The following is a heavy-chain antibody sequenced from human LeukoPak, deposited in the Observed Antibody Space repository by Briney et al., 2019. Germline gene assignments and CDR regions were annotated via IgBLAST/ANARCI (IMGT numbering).Heavy chain of an antibody. V-gene: IGHV3-7*01. J-gene: IGHJ4*02. CDR2: INQDGSEE. CDR1: GFTFSTHW. D-gene: IGHD6-19*01. Sequence: PGGSLRLSCAASGFTFSTHWMSWVRQAPGKGLEWVANINQDGSEEYYVDSVKGRFTISRDNAKNSLYLQMNSLRAEDTAVYYCARTYPGIAKAGTFDYWGQGTLVTVSS. CDR3: ARTYPGIAKAGTFDY.